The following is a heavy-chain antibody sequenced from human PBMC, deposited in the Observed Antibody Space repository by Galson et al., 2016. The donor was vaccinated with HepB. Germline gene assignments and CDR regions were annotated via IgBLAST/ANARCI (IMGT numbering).Heavy chain of an antibody. CDR3: ARGNYSAFDI. CDR1: SGSISSSTYY. J-gene: IGHJ3*02. D-gene: IGHD3-10*01. CDR2: IFYSGIT. V-gene: IGHV4-39*07. Sequence: ETLSLTCAVSSGSISSSTYYWGWIRQPPGKGLEWIGSIFYSGITYYNPSLTSRVTISLDTSKNQVSLRLSSVTAADTALYYCARGNYSAFDIWGQGTMVTVSS.